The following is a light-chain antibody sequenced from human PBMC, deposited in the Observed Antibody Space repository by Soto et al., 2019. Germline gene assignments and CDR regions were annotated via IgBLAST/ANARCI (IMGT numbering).Light chain of an antibody. CDR1: QSVSSY. Sequence: DIVLTQSPATLSLSPGERATLSCRASQSVSSYLAWYQQKPGQAPRLLIYDVSNRATGIPARFSGSGSGTDFTLTISSLEPEDFAVYYCQQRSSWSLTFGGGTKVDIK. J-gene: IGKJ4*01. CDR3: QQRSSWSLT. V-gene: IGKV3-11*01. CDR2: DVS.